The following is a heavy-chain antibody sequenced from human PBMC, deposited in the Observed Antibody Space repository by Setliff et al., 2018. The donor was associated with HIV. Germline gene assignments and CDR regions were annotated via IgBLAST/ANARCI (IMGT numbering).Heavy chain of an antibody. D-gene: IGHD1-26*01. Sequence: GASVKVSCKASGGTFSRYGISWVRQAPGQGLEWMGGIIPIFGTLNYAQKFQGRVTITTDESTSTAYMDLSSLRSEDTALYYCARGHSSGSTYRGSYGAFDIWGQGTMVTVSS. CDR2: IIPIFGTL. CDR3: ARGHSSGSTYRGSYGAFDI. J-gene: IGHJ3*02. V-gene: IGHV1-69*05. CDR1: GGTFSRYG.